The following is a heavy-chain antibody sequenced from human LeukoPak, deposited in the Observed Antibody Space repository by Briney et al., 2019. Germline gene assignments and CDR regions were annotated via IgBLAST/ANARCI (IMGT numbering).Heavy chain of an antibody. J-gene: IGHJ6*04. CDR1: GGSISSYY. Sequence: SETLSLTCTVSGGSISSYYWSWIRQPPGKGLERIGYIYYSGSTNYNPSLKSRVTISVDTSKNQFSLKLSSVTAADTAVYYCARDRRGYCSSTSCYGPYYYYGMDVWGKGTTVTVSS. CDR2: IYYSGST. V-gene: IGHV4-59*01. CDR3: ARDRRGYCSSTSCYGPYYYYGMDV. D-gene: IGHD2-2*01.